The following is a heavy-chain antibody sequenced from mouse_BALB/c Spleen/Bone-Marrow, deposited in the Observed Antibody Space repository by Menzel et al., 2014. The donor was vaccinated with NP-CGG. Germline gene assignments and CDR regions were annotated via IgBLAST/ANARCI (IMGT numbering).Heavy chain of an antibody. CDR3: ASKTGTGYWYFDV. J-gene: IGHJ1*01. Sequence: DVKLVESGGGLVKPGGSLKLSCAASGFTFSSYAMSWVRRSPEKRLEWVAEISSGGSYTYYPDTETGRFTISRDNAKNTLYLEMSSLRSEDTAMYYCASKTGTGYWYFDVWGAGTTVTVSS. CDR1: GFTFSSYA. V-gene: IGHV5-9-4*01. CDR2: ISSGGSYT. D-gene: IGHD4-1*01.